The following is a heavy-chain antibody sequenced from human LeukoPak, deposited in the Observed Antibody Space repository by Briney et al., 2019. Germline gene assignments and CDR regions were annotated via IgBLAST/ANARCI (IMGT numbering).Heavy chain of an antibody. D-gene: IGHD5-18*01. V-gene: IGHV3-74*01. J-gene: IGHJ4*02. Sequence: PGGSLRLSCAASGFTFSSYWMHWVRHTPRKGLVWVSRIKGDGSSTSYADSVKGRFTISRDNAKNTLYLQMNSLRAEDTAVYYCARDGYSFGHDFDYWGQGTLVTVSS. CDR2: IKGDGSST. CDR1: GFTFSSYW. CDR3: ARDGYSFGHDFDY.